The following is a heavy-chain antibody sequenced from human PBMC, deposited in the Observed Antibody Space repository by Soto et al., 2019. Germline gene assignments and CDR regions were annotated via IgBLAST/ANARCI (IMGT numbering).Heavy chain of an antibody. Sequence: EVQLLESGGGLVQPGGSLRLSSAASGFTFSSYAMSWVRQAPREGLVWVSAISGNSGSTYYADSVKGRFTISRDNSKNTLYLQMNSLRAEDTAVYYCAKDIVVIPAAGDAFDIWGQGTMVTVSS. CDR3: AKDIVVIPAAGDAFDI. J-gene: IGHJ3*02. V-gene: IGHV3-23*01. CDR2: ISGNSGST. D-gene: IGHD2-2*01. CDR1: GFTFSSYA.